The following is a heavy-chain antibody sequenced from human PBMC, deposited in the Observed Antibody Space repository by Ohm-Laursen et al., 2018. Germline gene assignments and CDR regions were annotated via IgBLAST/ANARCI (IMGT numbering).Heavy chain of an antibody. V-gene: IGHV4-34*01. CDR2: LNQSGST. CDR3: ARGSGFFKLDV. D-gene: IGHD6-19*01. CDR1: GESSSGYF. J-gene: IGHJ6*02. Sequence: GTLSLTCAVNGESSSGYFWNWIRQPPGKGLEWIGELNQSGSTKYNPSLKRRVTLSADSSNSQFSLRLTSVTAADTATYYCARGSGFFKLDVWGQGTTVTVSS.